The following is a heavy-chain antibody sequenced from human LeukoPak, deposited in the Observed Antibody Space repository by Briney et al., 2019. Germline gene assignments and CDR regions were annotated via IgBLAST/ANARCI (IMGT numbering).Heavy chain of an antibody. CDR3: ARVTMLQYFLDY. V-gene: IGHV3-30*02. CDR2: IRYDGSNK. D-gene: IGHD4-11*01. CDR1: GFTFSDYY. Sequence: PGGSLRLSCAASGFTFSDYYMSWIRQAPGKGLEWVAFIRYDGSNKYYADSVKGRFTISRDNAKNSLFLQMNSLRAEDTAVYYCARVTMLQYFLDYWGQGTLVTVSS. J-gene: IGHJ4*02.